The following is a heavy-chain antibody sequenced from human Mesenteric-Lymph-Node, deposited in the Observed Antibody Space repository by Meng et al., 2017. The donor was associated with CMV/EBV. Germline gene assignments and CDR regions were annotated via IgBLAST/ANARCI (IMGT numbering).Heavy chain of an antibody. Sequence: SETLSLTCAVYGGSFSGYYWSWIRQPPGKGLEWIGEINHSGSTNYNPSLKSRVTISVDTSKNQFSLKLSSVTAADTGVYYCARSRWFDPWGQGTLVTVSS. CDR2: INHSGST. CDR3: ARSRWFDP. V-gene: IGHV4-34*01. J-gene: IGHJ5*02. CDR1: GGSFSGYY.